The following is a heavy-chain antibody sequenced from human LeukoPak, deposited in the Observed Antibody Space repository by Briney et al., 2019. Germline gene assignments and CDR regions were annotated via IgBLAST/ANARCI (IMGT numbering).Heavy chain of an antibody. J-gene: IGHJ4*02. Sequence: PGGSLRLSCAASGFTLSTYWISWVRQAPGKGLEWVANIKEDGSKKYYVASVKGRFTISRDNAKNAVFLQMNSLRAEDTAVYYCARAIAAAGAYWGQGTLVTVSS. D-gene: IGHD6-13*01. CDR1: GFTLSTYW. CDR3: ARAIAAAGAY. CDR2: IKEDGSKK. V-gene: IGHV3-7*04.